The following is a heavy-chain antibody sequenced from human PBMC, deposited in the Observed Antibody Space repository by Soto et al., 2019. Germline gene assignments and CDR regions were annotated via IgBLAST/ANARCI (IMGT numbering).Heavy chain of an antibody. Sequence: QVQLVQSGTEVKKPGASVKVSCKASGYSISAYYIHWVRQAPGQGLEWMGWIDPKNGGTVSAQKFQGRLTMTRDTSISTVYMDLSGLTSDHTALYYCGRDDYGIFPYWGQGSLVTVSS. CDR2: IDPKNGGT. J-gene: IGHJ4*02. V-gene: IGHV1-2*02. CDR3: GRDDYGIFPY. D-gene: IGHD3-10*01. CDR1: GYSISAYY.